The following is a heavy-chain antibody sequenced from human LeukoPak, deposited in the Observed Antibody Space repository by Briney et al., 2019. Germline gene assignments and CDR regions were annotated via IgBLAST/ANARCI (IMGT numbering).Heavy chain of an antibody. V-gene: IGHV3-33*01. CDR3: ARSPQYYDTSGYYSPFLDH. Sequence: GGSLRLSCAASGFTLSSYGMHWVRQAPGKGLEWVAVISYDGGNKYSADSVRGRFTISRDNSKNTLDLQMNSLRAEDTAVYYCARSPQYYDTSGYYSPFLDHWGQGTLVTVSS. J-gene: IGHJ4*02. CDR1: GFTLSSYG. D-gene: IGHD3-22*01. CDR2: ISYDGGNK.